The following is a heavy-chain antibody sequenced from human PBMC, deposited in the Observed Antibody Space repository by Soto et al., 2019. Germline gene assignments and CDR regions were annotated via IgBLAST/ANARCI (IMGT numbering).Heavy chain of an antibody. CDR2: IYSSGST. CDR3: ARGSGWYYY. CDR1: VGSISGYY. D-gene: IGHD6-19*01. Sequence: QVPLRESGPGLVKPSETLSLTCAVSVGSISGYYWTWLRQPPGKGLEWIGYIYSSGSTNYNPSLKSRVTISVDTSKNQFSLRLTSVTAADTAVYYCARGSGWYYYWGQGTLVTVSS. V-gene: IGHV4-59*01. J-gene: IGHJ4*02.